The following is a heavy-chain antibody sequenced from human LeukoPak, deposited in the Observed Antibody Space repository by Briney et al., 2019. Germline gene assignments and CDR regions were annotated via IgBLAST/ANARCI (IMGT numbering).Heavy chain of an antibody. CDR2: IRHDGSDK. CDR3: AKCDSTGYYSVELVDY. J-gene: IGHJ4*02. CDR1: GFTFSRNG. Sequence: GGSLRLSCAASGFTFSRNGIHWVRQAPGKGLEWVAFIRHDGSDKYYADSVKGRFTISRDNFKNTDYLQMNSLRAEDTAVYYCAKCDSTGYYSVELVDYWGQGTLVTVSS. D-gene: IGHD3-22*01. V-gene: IGHV3-30*02.